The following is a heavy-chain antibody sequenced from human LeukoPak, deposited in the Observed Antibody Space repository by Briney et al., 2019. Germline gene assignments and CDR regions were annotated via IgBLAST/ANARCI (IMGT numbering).Heavy chain of an antibody. Sequence: GGSLRLSCAASEFTFSSYSMNWVRQAPGKGLEWVSSISSSSNYIYYADSVKGRFTISRDNAKNSLYLQMNSVRAEDTAVYYCAKPTVWFGELFPLPLDYWGQGTLVTVSS. CDR3: AKPTVWFGELFPLPLDY. D-gene: IGHD3-10*01. CDR1: EFTFSSYS. V-gene: IGHV3-21*01. CDR2: ISSSSNYI. J-gene: IGHJ4*02.